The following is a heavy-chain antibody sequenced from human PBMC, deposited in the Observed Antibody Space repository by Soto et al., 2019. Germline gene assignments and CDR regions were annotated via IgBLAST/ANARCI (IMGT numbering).Heavy chain of an antibody. CDR1: GGTFSSYA. V-gene: IGHV1-69*12. CDR2: IIPIFGTA. Sequence: QVQLVQSGAEVKKPGSSVKVSCKASGGTFSSYAISWVRQAPGQGLEWMEGIIPIFGTANYAQKFQGRVTITADESTSTAYMELSSLRSEDTAVYYCARDRVEMATIPGESAFDYWGQGTLVTVSS. J-gene: IGHJ4*02. CDR3: ARDRVEMATIPGESAFDY. D-gene: IGHD5-12*01.